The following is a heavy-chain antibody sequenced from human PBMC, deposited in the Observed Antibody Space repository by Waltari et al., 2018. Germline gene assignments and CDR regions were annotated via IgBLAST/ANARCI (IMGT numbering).Heavy chain of an antibody. V-gene: IGHV4-30-4*08. J-gene: IGHJ6*03. CDR3: ARTGYCSGGSCYPGGYYYYYMDV. Sequence: QVQLQESGPGLVKPSQTLSLTCTVSGGSISSGDYYWSWIRQPPGKGLEWIGYIYYSVSTYSNPSLKSRVTTSVDTSKNQFSLKLSSVTAADTAVYYCARTGYCSGGSCYPGGYYYYYMDVWGKGTTVTVSS. CDR1: GGSISSGDYY. D-gene: IGHD2-15*01. CDR2: IYYSVST.